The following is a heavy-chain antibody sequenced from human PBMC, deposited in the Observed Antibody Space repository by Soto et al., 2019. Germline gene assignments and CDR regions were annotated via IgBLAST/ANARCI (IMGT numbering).Heavy chain of an antibody. CDR3: AKPFGEFLWGTNWFDP. D-gene: IGHD3-10*01. CDR2: ISGSGGST. CDR1: GFTFSSYA. V-gene: IGHV3-23*01. Sequence: PGGSLRLSCAASGFTFSSYAMSWVRQAPGKGLEWVSAISGSGGSTYYAASVKGRFTISRDNSKNTLYLQMNSLSAEDTAVYYCAKPFGEFLWGTNWFDPWGQGTLVTVSS. J-gene: IGHJ5*02.